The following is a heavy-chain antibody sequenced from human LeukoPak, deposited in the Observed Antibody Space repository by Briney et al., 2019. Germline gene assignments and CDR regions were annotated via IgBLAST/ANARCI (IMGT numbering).Heavy chain of an antibody. V-gene: IGHV4-59*01. Sequence: PSETLSLTCTVSGGSISSYYWSWIRQPPGKGLEWIGYIYYSGSTNYNPSLKSRVTISVDTSKNQFSLKLSSVTAADTSVYYCGRETHFFPIVVVPAATWYFDLGGRGTLVTVST. CDR3: GRETHFFPIVVVPAATWYFDL. CDR1: GGSISSYY. D-gene: IGHD2-2*01. CDR2: IYYSGST. J-gene: IGHJ2*01.